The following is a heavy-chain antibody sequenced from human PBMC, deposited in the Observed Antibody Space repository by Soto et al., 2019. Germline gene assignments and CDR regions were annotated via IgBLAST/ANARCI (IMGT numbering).Heavy chain of an antibody. CDR3: ARDRSDEYCSGGSCYLVISGFDY. Sequence: GGSLRLSCAASGFTFSDYYMSWIRQAPGKGLEWVSYISSSGSTIYYADSVKGRFTISRDNAKNSLYLQMNSLRAEDTAVYYCARDRSDEYCSGGSCYLVISGFDYWGQGTLVTVSS. V-gene: IGHV3-11*01. CDR1: GFTFSDYY. D-gene: IGHD2-15*01. J-gene: IGHJ4*02. CDR2: ISSSGSTI.